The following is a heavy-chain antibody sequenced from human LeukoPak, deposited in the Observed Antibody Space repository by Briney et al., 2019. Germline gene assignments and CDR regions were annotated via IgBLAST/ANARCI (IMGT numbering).Heavy chain of an antibody. CDR2: IIPIFGTA. CDR3: ARAASPTVTTYYFDY. V-gene: IGHV1-69*13. D-gene: IGHD4-17*01. J-gene: IGHJ4*02. CDR1: GGTFSSYA. Sequence: SVKVSCKASGGTFSSYAISWVRQAPGQGLEWMGGIIPIFGTANYAQKCQGRVTITADESTSTVYMELSSLRSEDTAVYYCARAASPTVTTYYFDYWGQGTLVTVSS.